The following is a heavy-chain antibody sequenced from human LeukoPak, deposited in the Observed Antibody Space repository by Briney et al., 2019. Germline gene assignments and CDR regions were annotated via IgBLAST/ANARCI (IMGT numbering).Heavy chain of an antibody. V-gene: IGHV3-21*01. Sequence: GGSLRLSCAASGFTFSSYSMNWVRQAPGKGLEWVSSISSSSSYIYYADSVKGRFTISRDNAKNSLYLQMNSLRAEDTAVYYCARGNDDYYYYGMDVWGQGTTVTVSS. D-gene: IGHD1-1*01. CDR2: ISSSSSYI. CDR3: ARGNDDYYYYGMDV. J-gene: IGHJ6*02. CDR1: GFTFSSYS.